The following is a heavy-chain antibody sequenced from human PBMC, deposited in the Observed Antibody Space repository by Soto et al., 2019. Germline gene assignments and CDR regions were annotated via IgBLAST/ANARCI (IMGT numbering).Heavy chain of an antibody. CDR1: GGSITISSYY. D-gene: IGHD3-16*01. V-gene: IGHV4-61*01. J-gene: IGHJ4*02. Sequence: QVQLQESGPGLVKPSETLSLTCTVSGGSITISSYYCSWDLKPPGKGLEWIGYIYHNGRTNYDPPLKGRFTISVDTSKNQFSLKLTSVTAADTAVYYCATRSMAWGFSEYWGQGTLATVST. CDR2: IYHNGRT. CDR3: ATRSMAWGFSEY.